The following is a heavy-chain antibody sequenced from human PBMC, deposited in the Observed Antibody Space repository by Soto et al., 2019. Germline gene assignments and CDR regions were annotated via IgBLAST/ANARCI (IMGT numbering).Heavy chain of an antibody. J-gene: IGHJ4*02. Sequence: QSGGSLRLSCAASGFTVRNNYMSWVRQAPGKGLEWVSVIYSGGSTYYADSVTGRFTISRDNSRNTPYLQMNNLRADDTAVYYCARAKRGHSYGYAVYFDYWGQGTLVTVSS. CDR2: IYSGGST. V-gene: IGHV3-53*01. D-gene: IGHD5-18*01. CDR3: ARAKRGHSYGYAVYFDY. CDR1: GFTVRNNY.